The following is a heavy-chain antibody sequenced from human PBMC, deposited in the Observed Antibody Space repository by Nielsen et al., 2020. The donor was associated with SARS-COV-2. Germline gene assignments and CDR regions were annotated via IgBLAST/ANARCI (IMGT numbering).Heavy chain of an antibody. CDR3: AKEWFGELLF. J-gene: IGHJ4*02. CDR2: ISSSSSYI. V-gene: IGHV3-21*04. Sequence: VRQAPGKGLEWVSSISSSSSYIYYADSVKGRFTISRDNSKNTLYLQMNSLRAEDTAVYYCAKEWFGELLFWGQGTLVTVSS. D-gene: IGHD3-10*01.